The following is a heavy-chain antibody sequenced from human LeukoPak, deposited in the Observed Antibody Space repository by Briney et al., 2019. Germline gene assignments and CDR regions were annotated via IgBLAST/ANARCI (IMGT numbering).Heavy chain of an antibody. V-gene: IGHV4-59*08. CDR1: DDSINNNY. CDR2: IHYSGST. CDR3: ARRGLNRQNFDY. Sequence: PSETLSLTCTVSDDSINNNYWSWIRQPPGKELECIGYIHYSGSTNYSPPLKSRVTISIDTSKNQFSLKLNSGTAADTAVYYCARRGLNRQNFDYWGQGTLVTVSS. D-gene: IGHD3-16*01. J-gene: IGHJ4*02.